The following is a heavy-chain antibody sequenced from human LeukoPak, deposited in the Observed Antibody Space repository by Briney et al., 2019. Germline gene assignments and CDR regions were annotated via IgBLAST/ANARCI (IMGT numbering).Heavy chain of an antibody. CDR1: GFPFSSHV. CDR2: INHNGEAI. V-gene: IGHV3-48*01. CDR3: AKNAHYQGYSYGGIDY. Sequence: GGSLRLSCAASGFPFSSHVLSWVRQAPGKGLEWIAFINHNGEAIYYPDFVKGRFIISRDNAKNSLFLQMNSLRAEDTAVYYCAKNAHYQGYSYGGIDYWGQGTLVTVSS. J-gene: IGHJ4*02. D-gene: IGHD5-18*01.